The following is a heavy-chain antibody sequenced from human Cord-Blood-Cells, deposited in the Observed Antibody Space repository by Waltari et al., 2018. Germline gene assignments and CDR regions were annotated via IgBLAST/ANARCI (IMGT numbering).Heavy chain of an antibody. CDR1: GYTFTGYY. CDR2: INPNSGGT. Sequence: QVQLVQSGAEVNKPGASVKVSCKASGYTFTGYYMHWVRKAPGQGLEWMGRINPNSGGTNYAQKFQGRVTMTRDTSISTAYMELSRLRSDDTVVYYCARGPYSSSWYYFDYWGQGTLVTVSS. J-gene: IGHJ4*02. D-gene: IGHD6-13*01. CDR3: ARGPYSSSWYYFDY. V-gene: IGHV1-2*05.